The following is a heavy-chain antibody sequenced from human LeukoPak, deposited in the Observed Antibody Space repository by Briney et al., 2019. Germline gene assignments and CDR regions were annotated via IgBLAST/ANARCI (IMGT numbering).Heavy chain of an antibody. CDR2: FDPEDGET. Sequence: ASVKVSCKVSGYSLSELSMHWVRQPPGKGLEWMGGFDPEDGETIYAQKFQGRVTMTEDTSTDTAYMELSSLRSEDTAVYYCATVLVVGTDGELLPFDYWGQGTLVTVSS. V-gene: IGHV1-24*01. D-gene: IGHD3-10*01. J-gene: IGHJ4*02. CDR1: GYSLSELS. CDR3: ATVLVVGTDGELLPFDY.